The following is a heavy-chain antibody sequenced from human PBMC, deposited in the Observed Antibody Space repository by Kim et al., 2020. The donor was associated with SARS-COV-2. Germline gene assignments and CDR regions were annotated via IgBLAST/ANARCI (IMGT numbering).Heavy chain of an antibody. V-gene: IGHV3-23*01. CDR2: ISGATGKP. CDR3: AKSREGRIFRPTLEY. CDR1: GFTVTSSA. D-gene: IGHD3-3*01. J-gene: IGHJ4*01. Sequence: GGSLRLSCAVSGFTVTSSAMSWVRQTPGKGLQWVSAISGATGKPYYADFVGGRFTMSFDNANNTMFLQLSSLSADDTALYYCAKSREGRIFRPTLEYWG.